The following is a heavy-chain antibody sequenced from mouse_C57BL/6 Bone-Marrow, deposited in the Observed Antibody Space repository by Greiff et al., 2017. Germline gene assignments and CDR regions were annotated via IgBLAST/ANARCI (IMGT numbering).Heavy chain of an antibody. Sequence: EVKLEESGGGLVKPGGSLKLSCAASGFTFSDYGMHWVRQTPDKRLEWVATISSGGSYTYYPDSVKGRFTISRDNAKNTLYLQMSSLKSEDTAMYYCARPTGFAYWGQGTLVTVSA. V-gene: IGHV5-6*03. CDR2: ISSGGSYT. CDR3: ARPTGFAY. J-gene: IGHJ3*01. CDR1: GFTFSDYG.